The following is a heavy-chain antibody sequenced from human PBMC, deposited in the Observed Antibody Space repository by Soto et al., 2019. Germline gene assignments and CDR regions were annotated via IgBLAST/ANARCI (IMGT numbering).Heavy chain of an antibody. J-gene: IGHJ5*02. V-gene: IGHV1-2*02. CDR1: GYTFTNYY. CDR3: ARSDDSTSYPLDL. Sequence: GASVKVSCKASGYTFTNYYMHWVRQAPGQGLEWMGWMNPRSGGTKYAQAFQDRVTMTRDASISTAYMEVTSLRNGDTAVYFCARSDDSTSYPLDLWGPGTLVTVSS. CDR2: MNPRSGGT. D-gene: IGHD4-4*01.